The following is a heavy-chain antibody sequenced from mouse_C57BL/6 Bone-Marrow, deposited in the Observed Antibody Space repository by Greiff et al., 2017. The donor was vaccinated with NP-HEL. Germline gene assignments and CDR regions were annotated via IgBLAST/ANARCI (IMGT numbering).Heavy chain of an antibody. Sequence: ESGPGLVKPSQSVFLTCTVTGISITTGNYRWSWIRQFPGNKLEWIGYIYYSGTITYNPSLTSRTPITRDTPKNQFFLEMNSLTAEDTATYYCARIYDGYNWYFDVWGTGTTVTVSS. CDR1: GISITTGNYR. J-gene: IGHJ1*03. V-gene: IGHV3-5*01. CDR3: ARIYDGYNWYFDV. D-gene: IGHD2-3*01. CDR2: IYYSGTI.